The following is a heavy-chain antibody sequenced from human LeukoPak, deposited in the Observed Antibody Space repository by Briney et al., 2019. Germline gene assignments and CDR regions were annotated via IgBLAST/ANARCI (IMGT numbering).Heavy chain of an antibody. CDR1: GGSISSYY. CDR2: IYYSGST. Sequence: SETLSLTCTVSGGSISSYYWSWIRQPPGKGLEWIGYIYYSGSTNYNPSLKSRVTISVDTSKNQFSLKLSSVTAADTAVYYCARVPRGYYYHMDVWGKGTTVTVSS. V-gene: IGHV4-59*01. J-gene: IGHJ6*03. CDR3: ARVPRGYYYHMDV.